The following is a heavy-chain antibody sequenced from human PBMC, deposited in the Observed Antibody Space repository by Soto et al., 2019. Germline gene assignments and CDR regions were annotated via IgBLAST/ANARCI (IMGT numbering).Heavy chain of an antibody. J-gene: IGHJ4*02. CDR2: ISGSGGST. V-gene: IGHV3-23*01. CDR3: AKDLTAMEEMATIDFDY. Sequence: EVQLLESGGGLVQPGGSLRLSCAASGFTFSSYAMSWVRQAPGKGLEWVSAISGSGGSTYYADSVKGRFTISRDNSKNTLYLQMSSLRAEDTDVYYCAKDLTAMEEMATIDFDYWGQGTLVTVSS. CDR1: GFTFSSYA. D-gene: IGHD5-12*01.